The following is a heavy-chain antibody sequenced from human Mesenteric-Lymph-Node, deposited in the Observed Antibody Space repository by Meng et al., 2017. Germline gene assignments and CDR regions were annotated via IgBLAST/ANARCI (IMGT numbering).Heavy chain of an antibody. CDR2: INAGNGNT. Sequence: ASVKVSCKASGYTFTSYAMHWVRQAPGQRLEWMGWINAGNGNTKYSQKFQGRVTITRDTSASTANMELSSLRSEDTAVYYCAVTPRRGYSYGTFDYWGQGTLVTVSS. V-gene: IGHV1-3*01. CDR3: AVTPRRGYSYGTFDY. D-gene: IGHD5-18*01. J-gene: IGHJ4*02. CDR1: GYTFTSYA.